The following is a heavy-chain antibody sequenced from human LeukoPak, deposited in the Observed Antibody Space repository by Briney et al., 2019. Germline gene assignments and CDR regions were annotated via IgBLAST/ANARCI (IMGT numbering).Heavy chain of an antibody. CDR1: GFTFSSYA. D-gene: IGHD6-13*01. CDR2: ISYDGSNK. V-gene: IGHV3-30*04. Sequence: GGSLRLSCAASGFTFSSYAMHWVRQAPGKGLEWVAVISYDGSNKYYADSVKGRFTISRDNSKNTLYLQMNSLRAEDTAVYYCARVRSAAVHDYWGREPWSPSPQ. J-gene: IGHJ4*02. CDR3: ARVRSAAVHDY.